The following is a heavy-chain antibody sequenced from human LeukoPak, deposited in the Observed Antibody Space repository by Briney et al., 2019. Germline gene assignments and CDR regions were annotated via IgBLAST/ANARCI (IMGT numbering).Heavy chain of an antibody. V-gene: IGHV1-2*02. Sequence: ASVKVSCKASGYTFTSNYMHWVRQAPGQGLEWMGWINPNSGGTNYAQKFQGRVTMTRDTSISTAYMELSRLRSDDTAVYYCASLGYCSSTSCQEYYFDYWGQGTLVTVSS. CDR1: GYTFTSNY. J-gene: IGHJ4*02. CDR3: ASLGYCSSTSCQEYYFDY. D-gene: IGHD2-2*01. CDR2: INPNSGGT.